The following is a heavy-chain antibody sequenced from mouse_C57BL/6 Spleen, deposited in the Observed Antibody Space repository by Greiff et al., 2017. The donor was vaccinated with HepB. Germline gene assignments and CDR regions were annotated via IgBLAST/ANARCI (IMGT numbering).Heavy chain of an antibody. CDR2: IYPGDGDT. CDR1: GYAFSSSW. D-gene: IGHD2-3*01. CDR3: ARWGDGDAMDY. V-gene: IGHV1-82*01. Sequence: QVQLKQSGPELVKPGASVKISCKASGYAFSSSWMNWVKQRPGKGLEWIGRIYPGDGDTNYNGKFKGKATLTADKSSSTAYMQLSSLTSEDSAVYFCARWGDGDAMDYWGQGTSVTVSS. J-gene: IGHJ4*01.